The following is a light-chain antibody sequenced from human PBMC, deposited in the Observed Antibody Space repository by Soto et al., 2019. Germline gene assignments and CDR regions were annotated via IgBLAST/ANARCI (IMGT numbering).Light chain of an antibody. CDR2: GAS. V-gene: IGKV3-15*01. Sequence: EIVMTQSPATLSVSPGERATLSCRASQNVLSNLAWYQQKPGQAPRLLIYGASTRATGIPARFSGSGSGTEFTLTVSSLQSEEFAVYYCQQYNNWPITFGQGTRLDIK. J-gene: IGKJ5*01. CDR1: QNVLSN. CDR3: QQYNNWPIT.